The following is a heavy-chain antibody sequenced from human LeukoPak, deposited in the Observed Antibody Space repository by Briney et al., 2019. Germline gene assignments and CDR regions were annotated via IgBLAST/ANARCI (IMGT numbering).Heavy chain of an antibody. CDR2: ISWNSGSI. D-gene: IGHD3-22*01. J-gene: IGHJ4*02. CDR1: GFTFDDYA. CDR3: AKGGYSSAYSEYYFDY. V-gene: IGHV3-9*01. Sequence: GRSLRLSGAASGFTFDDYAMHWVRQAPGKGLEWVSGISWNSGSIGYADSVKGRFTISRDNAKNSLYLQMNSLRAEDTALYYCAKGGYSSAYSEYYFDYWGQGTLVTVSS.